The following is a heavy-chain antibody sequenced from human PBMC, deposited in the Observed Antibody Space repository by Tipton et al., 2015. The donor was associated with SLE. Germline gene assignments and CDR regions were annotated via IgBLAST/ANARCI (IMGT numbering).Heavy chain of an antibody. V-gene: IGHV1-46*01. CDR3: GRGPRMATIPLDY. CDR1: GYTFTSYY. Sequence: QLVQSGAEVKKPGASVKVSCKASGYTFTSYYMHWVRQAPGQGLEWMGIINPSGGSTSYAQKFQGRVTMTRDTSTSTVYMELSSLRSEATAVDYCGRGPRMATIPLDYWGQGSLVTVSS. D-gene: IGHD5-24*01. J-gene: IGHJ4*02. CDR2: INPSGGST.